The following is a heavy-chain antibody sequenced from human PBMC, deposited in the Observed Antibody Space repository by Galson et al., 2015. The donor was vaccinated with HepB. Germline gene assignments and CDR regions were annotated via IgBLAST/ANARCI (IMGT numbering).Heavy chain of an antibody. V-gene: IGHV3-21*01. CDR3: AREACSGGSCVPDY. CDR1: GFTFSTYS. D-gene: IGHD2-15*01. J-gene: IGHJ4*02. Sequence: SLRLSCAASGFTFSTYSMNWVRQAPGKGLEWVSSISSSSSYIYYADSVKGRFTISGDNAKNSLYLQMNSLRAEDTAVYYCAREACSGGSCVPDYWGQGTLVTVSS. CDR2: ISSSSSYI.